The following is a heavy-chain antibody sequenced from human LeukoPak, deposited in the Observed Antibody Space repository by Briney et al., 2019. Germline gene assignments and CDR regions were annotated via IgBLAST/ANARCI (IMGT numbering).Heavy chain of an antibody. D-gene: IGHD2-21*02. CDR1: GFTFSDYY. Sequence: GGSLRLSCAASGFTFSDYYMSWIRQAPGKGLEWVSAISGSGGSTYYADSVKGRFTISRDNSKNTLYLQMNSLRAEDTAVYYCAKDRGDSNYFDYWGQGTLVTVSS. CDR3: AKDRGDSNYFDY. V-gene: IGHV3-23*01. J-gene: IGHJ4*02. CDR2: ISGSGGST.